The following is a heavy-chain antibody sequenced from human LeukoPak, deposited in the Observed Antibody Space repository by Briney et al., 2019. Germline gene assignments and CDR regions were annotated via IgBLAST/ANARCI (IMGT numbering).Heavy chain of an antibody. Sequence: PGGSLRLSCAASGFTVSSNYMSWVRQAPGKGLEWVGRIKSKTDGGTTDYAAPVKGRFTISRDDSKNTLYLQMNSLKTEDTAVYYCTTAETYYYDSSGYTQFDYWGQGTLVTVSS. V-gene: IGHV3-15*01. D-gene: IGHD3-22*01. CDR3: TTAETYYYDSSGYTQFDY. CDR1: GFTVSSNY. CDR2: IKSKTDGGTT. J-gene: IGHJ4*02.